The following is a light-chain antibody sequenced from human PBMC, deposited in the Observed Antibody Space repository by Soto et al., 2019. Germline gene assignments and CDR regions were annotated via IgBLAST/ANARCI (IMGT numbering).Light chain of an antibody. V-gene: IGKV1-8*01. CDR2: AAS. CDR1: QGISSS. J-gene: IGKJ2*01. Sequence: AIRMTQSPSSFSASTGDRVTITCRASQGISSSLAWYQQKPGKAPKLLLYAASTLQSGVPSRFSGSGSGTDFTLTISCLQSEDFATYYCQQYYSYPYTFGQGTKLEIK. CDR3: QQYYSYPYT.